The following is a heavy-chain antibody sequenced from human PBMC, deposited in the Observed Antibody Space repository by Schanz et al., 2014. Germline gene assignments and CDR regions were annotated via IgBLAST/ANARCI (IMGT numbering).Heavy chain of an antibody. CDR3: ARKTDSSGTGDY. CDR1: GYTFSSNA. D-gene: IGHD6-19*01. J-gene: IGHJ4*02. CDR2: ISGSGGST. Sequence: EVQLVESGGGLVQPGGSLRLSCAASGYTFSSNAMSWVRQAPGKGLEWVSTISGSGGSTYYVDSVKGRFTISRDNSKNTLSLQLNSLRADDTAVYYCARKTDSSGTGDYWGQGTLVTVSS. V-gene: IGHV3-23*04.